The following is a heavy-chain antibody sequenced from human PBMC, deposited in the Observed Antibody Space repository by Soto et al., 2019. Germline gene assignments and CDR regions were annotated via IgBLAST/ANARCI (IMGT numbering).Heavy chain of an antibody. D-gene: IGHD3-22*01. V-gene: IGHV4-31*03. CDR1: GGSISSGGYY. CDR3: ARIPYYYDSSGYLRENYYYYYGMDV. CDR2: IYYSGST. Sequence: QVQLQESGPGLVKPSQTLSLTCTVSGGSISSGGYYWSWIRQHPGKGLEWIGYIYYSGSTYYNPSLKSRVTISVDTSKNQFSLKLSSVTAADTAVYYCARIPYYYDSSGYLRENYYYYYGMDVWGQGTTVTVSS. J-gene: IGHJ6*02.